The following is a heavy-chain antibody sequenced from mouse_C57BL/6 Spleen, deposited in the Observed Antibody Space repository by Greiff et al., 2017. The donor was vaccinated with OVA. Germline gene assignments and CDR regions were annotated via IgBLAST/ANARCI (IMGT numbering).Heavy chain of an antibody. CDR3: ARFEGDDYDGPSYAMDY. V-gene: IGHV1-81*01. J-gene: IGHJ4*01. CDR1: GYTFTSYG. D-gene: IGHD2-4*01. Sequence: QVQLQQSGAELARPGASVKLSCKASGYTFTSYGISWVKQRTGQGLEWIGEIYPRSGNTYYNEKFKGKATLTADKSSSTAYMELRSLTSEDSAVYFCARFEGDDYDGPSYAMDYWGQGTSVTVSS. CDR2: IYPRSGNT.